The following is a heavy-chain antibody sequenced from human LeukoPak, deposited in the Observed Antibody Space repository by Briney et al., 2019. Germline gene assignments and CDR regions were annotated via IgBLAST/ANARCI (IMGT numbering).Heavy chain of an antibody. Sequence: SQTLSLTCAISGDSVSSNSAAWNWIRQSPSRGLEWLGRTYYRPKSEWHHEYALSVKSRISINAETSKNQFSLHLNSVTPEDTAVYYCARDQGSDWSNWFDPWGRGTLVIVPS. CDR2: TYYRPKSEWHH. V-gene: IGHV6-1*01. D-gene: IGHD2-21*01. J-gene: IGHJ5*02. CDR1: GDSVSSNSAA. CDR3: ARDQGSDWSNWFDP.